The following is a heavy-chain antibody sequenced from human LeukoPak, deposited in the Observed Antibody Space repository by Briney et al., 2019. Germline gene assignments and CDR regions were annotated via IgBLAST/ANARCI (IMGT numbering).Heavy chain of an antibody. Sequence: PGGSLRLSCTASGFTFSSYEMNWVRQAPGKGLEWVSYISSSGSTQYYADSVKGRFTISRDNAKNSLYLQMNSLGAEDTAAYYCARDMYKSGWFLGRDYFDYWGQGTLVTVSS. V-gene: IGHV3-48*03. CDR3: ARDMYKSGWFLGRDYFDY. CDR2: ISSSGSTQ. D-gene: IGHD6-19*01. J-gene: IGHJ4*02. CDR1: GFTFSSYE.